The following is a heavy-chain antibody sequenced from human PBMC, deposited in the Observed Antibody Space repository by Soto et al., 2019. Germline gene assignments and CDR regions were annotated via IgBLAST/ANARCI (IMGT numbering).Heavy chain of an antibody. J-gene: IGHJ4*02. V-gene: IGHV3-33*01. CDR2: IWYDGTNK. CDR1: GFPFSSYG. Sequence: QAQLVESGGGVVQPGRSLRLSCAASGFPFSSYGMHWVRQAPGKGLDWVAVIWYDGTNKDYADSVKGRFTISRDNSKNTLFLQMNNLRVDDTAVYYCASSINWGQGTLVTVSS. CDR3: ASSIN.